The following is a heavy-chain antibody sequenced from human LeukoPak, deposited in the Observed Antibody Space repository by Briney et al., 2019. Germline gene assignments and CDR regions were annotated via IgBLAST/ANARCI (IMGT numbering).Heavy chain of an antibody. Sequence: AGGSLRLSCAASGFTFTSYDMHWVRQAPGKGLEWLSHISDSGSSVHYADSVKGRFTISRDNSKNSLYLEMNSLRVEDTAIYYCARDATTAIGTVYMDVWGKGTTVTISS. V-gene: IGHV3-48*03. CDR3: ARDATTAIGTVYMDV. CDR2: ISDSGSSV. D-gene: IGHD1-1*01. CDR1: GFTFTSYD. J-gene: IGHJ6*03.